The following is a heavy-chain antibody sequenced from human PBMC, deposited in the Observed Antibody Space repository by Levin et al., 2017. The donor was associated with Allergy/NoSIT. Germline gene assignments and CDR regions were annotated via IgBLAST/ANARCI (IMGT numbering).Heavy chain of an antibody. Sequence: SVKVSCKASGDTFSSYSINWVRQAPGQGLEWMGRTIPVLGMANYAQRFQGRVTLTADKSTSTAYMDLSSLRSEDTAVYYCARDLPVGQGNQYGMDVWGQGTTVTVS. CDR1: GDTFSSYS. J-gene: IGHJ6*02. D-gene: IGHD1-26*01. V-gene: IGHV1-69*04. CDR2: TIPVLGMA. CDR3: ARDLPVGQGNQYGMDV.